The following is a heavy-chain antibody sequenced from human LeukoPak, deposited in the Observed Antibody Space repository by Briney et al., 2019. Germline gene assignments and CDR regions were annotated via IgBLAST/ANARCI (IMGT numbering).Heavy chain of an antibody. J-gene: IGHJ5*02. CDR2: ISHDAMNA. V-gene: IGHV3-23*01. CDR3: AKDGAQYSSGPECDP. D-gene: IGHD6-19*01. Sequence: PGGSLRVSCTASGIYFSGTAMSWVRQAPGKGLEWVSAISHDAMNAYYVDSVKGRFTISRDNSKKTVSLEMSSLTAADTGVYYCAKDGAQYSSGPECDPRAQGALVTVSP. CDR1: GIYFSGTA.